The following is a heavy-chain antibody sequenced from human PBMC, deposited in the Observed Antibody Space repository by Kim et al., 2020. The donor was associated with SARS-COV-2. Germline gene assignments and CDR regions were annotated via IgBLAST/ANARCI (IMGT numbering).Heavy chain of an antibody. CDR3: ARVLANYFDY. J-gene: IGHJ4*02. Sequence: YYNPYLRSRVTISVDPSKNQFSLKLSSVTAADTAVYYCARVLANYFDYWGQGILVTVSS. V-gene: IGHV4-31*02. D-gene: IGHD5-12*01.